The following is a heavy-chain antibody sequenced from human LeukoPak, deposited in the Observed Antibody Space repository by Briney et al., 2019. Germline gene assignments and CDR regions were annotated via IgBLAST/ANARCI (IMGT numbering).Heavy chain of an antibody. J-gene: IGHJ4*02. CDR2: IKQDGSEK. V-gene: IGHV3-7*01. CDR1: GFTFSSYW. D-gene: IGHD3-3*01. Sequence: GGSLRLSCAASGFTFSSYWMSWVRQAPGKGLEWVANIKQDGSEKYYVDSVKGRFTISTDNAKNSLFLQMNCLRAEDTAIYYCSWSGEADWGQGALVTVSS. CDR3: SWSGEAD.